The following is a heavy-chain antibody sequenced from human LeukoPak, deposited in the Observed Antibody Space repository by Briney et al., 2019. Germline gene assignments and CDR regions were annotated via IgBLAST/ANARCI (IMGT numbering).Heavy chain of an antibody. V-gene: IGHV4-34*01. CDR2: INHRGST. CDR3: ARGNVDSRLQD. J-gene: IGHJ4*02. Sequence: PSETLSLTCGVYGGSLSGYYCSWIRQPPGKGLEWIGEINHRGSTYYSPSLQSRGTMSVDTSKNQFSLKLSSVTAADKAVYYCARGNVDSRLQDWGQGTLVTVSS. D-gene: IGHD2-15*01. CDR1: GGSLSGYY.